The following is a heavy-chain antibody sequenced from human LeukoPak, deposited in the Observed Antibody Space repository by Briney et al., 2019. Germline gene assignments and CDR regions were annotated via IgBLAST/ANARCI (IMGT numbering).Heavy chain of an antibody. CDR2: INPSGGST. CDR3: ASWFGENDAVDI. V-gene: IGHV1-46*01. Sequence: SVKVSCKGSGYTFTSQYVHWVQQAPGRGLEWMGIINPSGGSTRYAQKFQGRVTMTSDTSTSTVYIELKRLRSEDTAVYYCASWFGENDAVDIWGQGTMVTVSS. CDR1: GYTFTSQY. D-gene: IGHD3-10*01. J-gene: IGHJ3*02.